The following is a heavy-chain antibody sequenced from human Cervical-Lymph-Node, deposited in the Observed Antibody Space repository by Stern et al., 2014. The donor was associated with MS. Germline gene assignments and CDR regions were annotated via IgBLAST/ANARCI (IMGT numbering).Heavy chain of an antibody. CDR3: ARRSCAARPTSCAFDI. V-gene: IGHV1-8*01. CDR2: MNPNSGNT. J-gene: IGHJ3*02. Sequence: QVQLVQPGAEVKKPGASVKVSCKASGYTFTSYDINWVRQATGQGLEWMGWMNPNSGNTGYAQKFQGRVTMTRNTSISTAYMELSSLRSEDTAVYYCARRSCAARPTSCAFDIWGQGTMVTVSS. D-gene: IGHD6-6*01. CDR1: GYTFTSYD.